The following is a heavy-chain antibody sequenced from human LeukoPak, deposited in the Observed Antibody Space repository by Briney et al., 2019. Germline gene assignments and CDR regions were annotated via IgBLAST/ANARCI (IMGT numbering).Heavy chain of an antibody. V-gene: IGHV4-61*01. J-gene: IGHJ4*02. CDR3: ARGHLDYGGNSGGYYFDY. Sequence: PSETLSLTCTVSGGSVSSGSYYWSWIRQPPGKGLEWIGYIYYSGSTNYNPSLKSRVTISVDTSKNQFSLKLSSVTAADTAVYYCARGHLDYGGNSGGYYFDYWSQGTLVTVSS. CDR1: GGSVSSGSYY. D-gene: IGHD4-23*01. CDR2: IYYSGST.